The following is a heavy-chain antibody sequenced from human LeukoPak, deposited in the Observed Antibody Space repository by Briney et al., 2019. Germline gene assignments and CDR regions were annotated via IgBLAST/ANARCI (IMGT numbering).Heavy chain of an antibody. Sequence: GESLRISCKGSGYSFTTYWISWVRQMPGKGLEWMGRINPSDSYTNYSPSFQGHVTISVDKSISTAYLQWSSLKASDTAMYYCARQGGFYDNRGYNDAFDIWGQGTVVTVSS. J-gene: IGHJ3*02. D-gene: IGHD3-22*01. CDR3: ARQGGFYDNRGYNDAFDI. V-gene: IGHV5-10-1*01. CDR2: INPSDSYT. CDR1: GYSFTTYW.